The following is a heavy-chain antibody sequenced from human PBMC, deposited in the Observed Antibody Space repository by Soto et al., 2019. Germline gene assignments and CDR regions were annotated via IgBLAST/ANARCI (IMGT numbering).Heavy chain of an antibody. CDR2: VHGGSGHT. D-gene: IGHD6-19*01. CDR3: AKDPVPSF. J-gene: IGHJ4*02. V-gene: IGHV3-23*04. Sequence: EVQLVESGGDLVQPGGSLRLSCAVSGFTLNSNAISWVRQAPGKGLEYIAVVHGGSGHTSYADSVKGRFTISRDNAKSLVHLQMNSLTGEDTAMYYCAKDPVPSFWGQGTLVTVSS. CDR1: GFTLNSNA.